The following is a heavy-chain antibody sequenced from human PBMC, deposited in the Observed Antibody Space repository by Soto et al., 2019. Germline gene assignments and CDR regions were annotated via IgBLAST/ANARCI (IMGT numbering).Heavy chain of an antibody. Sequence: TLSLTCTVSGGSISSYYWSWIRQPPGKGLEWIGYIYYSGSTNYNPSLKSRVTISVDTSKNQFSLKLSSVTAADTAVYYCARDLVGGDYYYYGMDVWGQGTTVTVSS. CDR3: ARDLVGGDYYYYGMDV. J-gene: IGHJ6*02. V-gene: IGHV4-59*01. D-gene: IGHD2-8*02. CDR1: GGSISSYY. CDR2: IYYSGST.